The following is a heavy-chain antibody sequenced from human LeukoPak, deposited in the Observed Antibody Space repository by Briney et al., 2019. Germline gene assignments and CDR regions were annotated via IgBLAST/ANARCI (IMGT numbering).Heavy chain of an antibody. CDR3: ARLTYYYGSGSYFYFDY. J-gene: IGHJ4*02. Sequence: ASVKVSRKASGGTFSSYAISWVRQAPGQGLEWMGGIIPIFGTANYAQKFQGRVTITADESTSTAYMELSSLRSEDTAVYYCARLTYYYGSGSYFYFDYWGQGTLVTVSS. CDR1: GGTFSSYA. D-gene: IGHD3-10*01. CDR2: IIPIFGTA. V-gene: IGHV1-69*13.